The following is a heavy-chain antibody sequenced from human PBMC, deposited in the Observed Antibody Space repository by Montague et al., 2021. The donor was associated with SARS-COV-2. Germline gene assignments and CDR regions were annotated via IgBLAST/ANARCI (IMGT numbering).Heavy chain of an antibody. CDR2: IFASGGT. V-gene: IGHV4-4*07. D-gene: IGHD3-10*01. CDR1: GGSIRSNS. CDR3: ARDGGFYGSGGYSL. J-gene: IGHJ4*02. Sequence: SETLSLTCTVSGGSIRSNSWRWIRQPSAKGLDWIGRIFASGGTIXSPSLRSRVSMSVDASKNQFSFILTSVTAADTGVYFCARDGGFYGSGGYSLWGQGTLVTVSS.